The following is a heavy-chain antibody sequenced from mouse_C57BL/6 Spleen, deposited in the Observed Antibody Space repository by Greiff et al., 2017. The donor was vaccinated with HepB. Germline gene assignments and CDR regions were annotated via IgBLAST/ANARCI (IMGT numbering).Heavy chain of an antibody. Sequence: EVKVVESGEGLVKPGGSLKLSCAASGFTFSSYAMSWVRQTPEKRLEWVAYISSGGDYIYYADTVKGRFTISRDNARNTLYLQMSSLKSEDTAMYYCTRGGPSYYGTYWGQGTLVTVSA. V-gene: IGHV5-9-1*02. J-gene: IGHJ3*01. CDR2: ISSGGDYI. CDR1: GFTFSSYA. CDR3: TRGGPSYYGTY. D-gene: IGHD1-1*01.